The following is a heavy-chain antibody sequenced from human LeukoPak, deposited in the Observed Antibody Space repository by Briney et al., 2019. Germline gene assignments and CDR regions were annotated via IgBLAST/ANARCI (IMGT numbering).Heavy chain of an antibody. V-gene: IGHV4-59*08. CDR2: FYYSGST. D-gene: IGHD2-21*02. J-gene: IGHJ4*02. Sequence: SETLSLTCSVSGGAVTSFYWSWIRQSPGKGLEWIGYFYYSGSTKYNPSLKSRVTMSGDTSKNQLSLKFRSVTAADTAMYYCARHRFASAVILDYWGQGDPVTVSS. CDR1: GGAVTSFY. CDR3: ARHRFASAVILDY.